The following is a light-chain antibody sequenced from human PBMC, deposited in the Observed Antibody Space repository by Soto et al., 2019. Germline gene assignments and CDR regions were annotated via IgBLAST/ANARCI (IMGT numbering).Light chain of an antibody. CDR3: QQYGSSPLYT. CDR2: GAS. Sequence: EIVLTQSSGTLSLSPGERATLSCRASQSVSSSYLAWYQQKPGQAPRLLIYGASSRATGIPDRFSGSGSGTDFPLTISRLEPEDFAVYYCQQYGSSPLYTFGQGTKLEIK. J-gene: IGKJ2*01. V-gene: IGKV3-20*01. CDR1: QSVSSSY.